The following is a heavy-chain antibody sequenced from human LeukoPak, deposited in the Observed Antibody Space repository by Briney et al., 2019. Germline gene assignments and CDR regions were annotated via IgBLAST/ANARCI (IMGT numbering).Heavy chain of an antibody. V-gene: IGHV4-39*01. D-gene: IGHD1-26*01. CDR3: WSWGATTGDNFDY. CDR2: IYYSGST. J-gene: IGHJ4*02. CDR1: GGSISSSSYY. Sequence: PSETLSLTCTVSGGSISSSSYYWGWIRQPPGKGLEWIGSIYYSGSTYYNPSLKSRVTISVDTSKNQFSLKLSSVTAADTAVYYYWSWGATTGDNFDYWGQGTLVTVSS.